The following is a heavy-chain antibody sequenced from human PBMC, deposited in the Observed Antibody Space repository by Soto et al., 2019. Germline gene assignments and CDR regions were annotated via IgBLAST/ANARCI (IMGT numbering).Heavy chain of an antibody. Sequence: ASVEVSCKASGYTFTSYYMHWVRQAPGQGLEWMGIINPSGGSTSYAQKFQGRVTMTRDTSTSTVYMELSSLRSEDTAVYYCARDPYYYDSSGYYAKYYFDYWGQGTLVTSPQ. CDR3: ARDPYYYDSSGYYAKYYFDY. CDR2: INPSGGST. D-gene: IGHD3-22*01. CDR1: GYTFTSYY. J-gene: IGHJ4*02. V-gene: IGHV1-46*01.